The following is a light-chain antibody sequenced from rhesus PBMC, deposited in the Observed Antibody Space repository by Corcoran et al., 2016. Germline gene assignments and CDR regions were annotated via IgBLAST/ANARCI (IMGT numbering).Light chain of an antibody. CDR2: KAS. J-gene: IGKJ2*01. V-gene: IGKV1-21*01. CDR1: QGISSG. Sequence: DIQMTQSPSSLSASVGDRVTITGRASQGISSGLAWYQQKPGKTPKLLIYKASSLQSGAPSRFSGSGSGTDFTLTISSLQPEDFATYYSQQYNSAPYSFGHGTTVEIQ. CDR3: QQYNSAPYS.